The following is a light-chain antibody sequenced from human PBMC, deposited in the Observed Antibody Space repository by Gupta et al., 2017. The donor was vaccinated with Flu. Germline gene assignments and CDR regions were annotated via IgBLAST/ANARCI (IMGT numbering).Light chain of an antibody. CDR3: QLYINSFFT. V-gene: IGKV3-20*01. Sequence: GTLSLSPGERATLSCRASQSVRGSSLAWYQQKPGQAPRLLIYGASIKATGVPDRFSGSGSGTDFTLTVSRLEPEDFAVYYCQLYINSFFTFGHGTKVEI. J-gene: IGKJ3*01. CDR1: QSVRGSS. CDR2: GAS.